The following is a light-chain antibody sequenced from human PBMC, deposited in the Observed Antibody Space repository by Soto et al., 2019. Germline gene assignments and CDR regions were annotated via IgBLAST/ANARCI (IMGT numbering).Light chain of an antibody. CDR2: DAS. J-gene: IGKJ5*01. V-gene: IGKV1-33*01. CDR3: QQYDNFLVT. Sequence: DIQMTQSPSSLSASVGDRVTITCQASQDISTSLIWYQQKPGQAPKLLIYDASNLETGVPSRFSGSGSGTDFTFTISSLQPEDIATYYCQQYDNFLVTFGQGTRLEIK. CDR1: QDISTS.